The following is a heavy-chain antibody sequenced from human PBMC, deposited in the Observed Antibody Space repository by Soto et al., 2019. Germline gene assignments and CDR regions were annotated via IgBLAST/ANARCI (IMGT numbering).Heavy chain of an antibody. CDR3: ARDMRGSYRPVGFAAFDI. Sequence: ASVKVSCKASGYTFTSYGISWVRQAPGQGLEWMGWISAYNGNTNYAQKLQGRVTMTTDTSTSTAYMELRSLRSDDTAVYYCARDMRGSYRPVGFAAFDIWGQGTMVTVSS. V-gene: IGHV1-18*01. J-gene: IGHJ3*02. D-gene: IGHD3-16*02. CDR2: ISAYNGNT. CDR1: GYTFTSYG.